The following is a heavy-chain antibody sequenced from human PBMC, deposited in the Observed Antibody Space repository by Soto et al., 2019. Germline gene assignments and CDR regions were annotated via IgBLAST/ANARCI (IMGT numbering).Heavy chain of an antibody. D-gene: IGHD2-2*01. V-gene: IGHV3-23*01. CDR1: GLTFNSYT. J-gene: IGHJ4*02. CDR3: ARKYCSSSSCYGGYFDY. Sequence: PGGSLRLSCAASGLTFNSYTMSWVRQAPGKGLEWVSGISGSGDNTYYADSVKGRFTISRDNSKNTLYLQMNSLRAEDTAVYYCARKYCSSSSCYGGYFDYWGQGTLVTVSS. CDR2: ISGSGDNT.